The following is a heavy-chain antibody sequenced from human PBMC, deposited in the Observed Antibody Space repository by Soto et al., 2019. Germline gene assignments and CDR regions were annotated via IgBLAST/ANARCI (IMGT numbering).Heavy chain of an antibody. CDR1: GGSISSGDYY. D-gene: IGHD6-19*01. CDR3: ARGITPRDQWLVRYYYYGMDV. V-gene: IGHV4-30-4*01. CDR2: IYYSGST. Sequence: QVQLQESGPGLVKPSQTLSLTCTVSGGSISSGDYYWSWIRQPPGKGLEWIGYIYYSGSTYYNPSLKSRVTISVDTSKNQSSLKLSSVTAADTAVYYCARGITPRDQWLVRYYYYGMDVWGQGTTVTVSS. J-gene: IGHJ6*02.